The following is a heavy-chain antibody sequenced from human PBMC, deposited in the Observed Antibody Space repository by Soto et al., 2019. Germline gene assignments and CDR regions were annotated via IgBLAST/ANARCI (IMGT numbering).Heavy chain of an antibody. V-gene: IGHV1-18*04. CDR3: ARPIPYXDFWSGYYTTEYNWFDP. CDR2: ISAYNGNT. Sequence: ASVKVSCKASGYTFTSYGISWVRQAPGQGLEWMGWISAYNGNTNYAQKLQGRVTMTTDTSTSTAYMELRSLRSDDTAVYYCARPIPYXDFWSGYYTTEYNWFDPWGQGTLVTVSS. D-gene: IGHD3-3*01. J-gene: IGHJ5*02. CDR1: GYTFTSYG.